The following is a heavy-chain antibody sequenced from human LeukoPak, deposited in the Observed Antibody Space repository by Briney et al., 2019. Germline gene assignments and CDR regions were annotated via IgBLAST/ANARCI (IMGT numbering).Heavy chain of an antibody. J-gene: IGHJ6*02. CDR1: SDSISNSAYH. CDR2: IYYNRGT. CDR3: ASTVTTLWYGMDV. Sequence: SETLSLTCTVSSDSISNSAYHWGWIRQPPGRGLEWIGTIYYNRGTYYNPSLKSRVTISVDTSKNQFSLKLSSVTAADTAVYYCASTVTTLWYGMDVWGQGTTVTVSS. D-gene: IGHD4-17*01. V-gene: IGHV4-39*07.